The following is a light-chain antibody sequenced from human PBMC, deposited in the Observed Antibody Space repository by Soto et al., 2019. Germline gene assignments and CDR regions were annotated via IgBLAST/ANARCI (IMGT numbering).Light chain of an antibody. CDR2: GAS. CDR1: QSVSSSY. V-gene: IGKV3-20*01. J-gene: IGKJ1*01. Sequence: ERVLTQSPDTLSLSPGERATLSCRASQSVSSSYLAWYQQKPGQAPRLLIYGASSRATGIPDRFSGSGSGTDFTFTISSLEPEDFALYYCQQYASSPWTFGQGTKVEI. CDR3: QQYASSPWT.